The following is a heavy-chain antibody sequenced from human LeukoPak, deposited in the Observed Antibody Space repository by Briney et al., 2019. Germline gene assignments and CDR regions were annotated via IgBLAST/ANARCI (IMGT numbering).Heavy chain of an antibody. Sequence: SETLSLTCTVSGGSISSYYWSWIRQPPGKGLEWIGYIYYSGSTNYNPSLKSRVTITVDMSKNQFSLKLSSVTAADTAVFYCARGGETVPFDYWGQGTLVTVSS. D-gene: IGHD3-10*01. CDR3: ARGGETVPFDY. V-gene: IGHV4-59*08. CDR1: GGSISSYY. J-gene: IGHJ4*02. CDR2: IYYSGST.